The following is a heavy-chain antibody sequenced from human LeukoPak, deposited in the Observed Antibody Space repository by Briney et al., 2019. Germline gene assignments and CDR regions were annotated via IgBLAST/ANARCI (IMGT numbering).Heavy chain of an antibody. J-gene: IGHJ3*02. CDR3: ARDRQGGGDLEDAFDI. Sequence: ASVKVSCKASGYTFTSYYMHWVRQAPGQGLEWMGIINPSGGSTSYAQKFQGRVTMTRDTSASTVYMELSSLRSEDTAVYYCARDRQGGGDLEDAFDIWGQGTMVTVSS. CDR1: GYTFTSYY. V-gene: IGHV1-46*01. CDR2: INPSGGST. D-gene: IGHD2-21*02.